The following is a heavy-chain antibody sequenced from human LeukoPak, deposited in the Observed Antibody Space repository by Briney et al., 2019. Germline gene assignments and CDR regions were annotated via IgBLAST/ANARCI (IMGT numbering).Heavy chain of an antibody. D-gene: IGHD3-22*01. V-gene: IGHV3-21*04. CDR3: AKAAEYYDSSGYYYASRSHFDY. CDR2: ISGSSSYI. CDR1: GFTFSSYS. Sequence: GGSLRLSCAASGFTFSSYSMNWVRQAPGKGLEWVSFISGSSSYIYYPDSLKGRFTISRDNAKNTLYLQMNSLRAEDTAVYYCAKAAEYYDSSGYYYASRSHFDYWGQGTLVTVSS. J-gene: IGHJ4*02.